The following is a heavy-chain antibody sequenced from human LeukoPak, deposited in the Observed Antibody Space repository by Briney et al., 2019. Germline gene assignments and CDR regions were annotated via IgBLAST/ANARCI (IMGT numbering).Heavy chain of an antibody. CDR2: INHSGST. Sequence: SETLSLTCAVYGGSFSGYYWSWIRQPPGKGLEWIGEINHSGSTNYKPSLKSRVTISVDTSKNQFSLKLSSVTAADTAVYYCARGIYGDRAFDIWGQGTMVTVSS. V-gene: IGHV4-34*01. J-gene: IGHJ3*02. CDR1: GGSFSGYY. CDR3: ARGIYGDRAFDI. D-gene: IGHD4-17*01.